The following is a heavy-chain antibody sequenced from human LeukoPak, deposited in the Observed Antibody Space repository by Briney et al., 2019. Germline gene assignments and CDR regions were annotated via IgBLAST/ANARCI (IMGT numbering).Heavy chain of an antibody. D-gene: IGHD2-2*01. J-gene: IGHJ5*02. Sequence: ASVKVSCKASGYTFTGYYMHWVRQAPGQGLEWMGWISAYNGNTNYAQKLQGRVTMTTDTSTSTAYMELRSLRSDDTAVYYCARDSRVVPAAISWFDPWGQGTLVTVSS. CDR2: ISAYNGNT. V-gene: IGHV1-18*04. CDR1: GYTFTGYY. CDR3: ARDSRVVPAAISWFDP.